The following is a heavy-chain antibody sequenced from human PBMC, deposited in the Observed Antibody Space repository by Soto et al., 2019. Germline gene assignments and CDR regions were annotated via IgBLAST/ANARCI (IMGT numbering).Heavy chain of an antibody. Sequence: QVQLQESGPGLVKLSETLSLTCTVSGGSFRSYNWNWIRQPPGKGLEGIGYIYYSGPTNQNPSLKSRLTISVDTSKNQFSLKLSSVTAADTAVYYCARDRGDYGDYESYFDYWGQGTLVTVSS. CDR3: ARDRGDYGDYESYFDY. V-gene: IGHV4-59*01. CDR1: GGSFRSYN. CDR2: IYYSGPT. J-gene: IGHJ4*02. D-gene: IGHD4-17*01.